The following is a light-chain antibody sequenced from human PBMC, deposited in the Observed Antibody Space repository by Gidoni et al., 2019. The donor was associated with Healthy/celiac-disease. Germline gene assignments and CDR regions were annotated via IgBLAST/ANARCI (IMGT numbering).Light chain of an antibody. CDR1: KLGDKY. V-gene: IGLV3-1*01. CDR3: QAWDSSTVV. J-gene: IGLJ2*01. Sequence: SYELTQPPSVSVSPGQTASITCSGDKLGDKYACWYQQKPGQSPVLVIYQASKRPSGIPERFSGSNSGNTATLTICGTQAMDEADYYCQAWDSSTVVFGGGTKLTVL. CDR2: QAS.